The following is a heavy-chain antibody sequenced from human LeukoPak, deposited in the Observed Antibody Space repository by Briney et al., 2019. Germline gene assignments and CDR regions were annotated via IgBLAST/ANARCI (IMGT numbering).Heavy chain of an antibody. D-gene: IGHD3-3*01. J-gene: IGHJ4*02. V-gene: IGHV4-34*01. CDR2: INHSGST. CDR3: ARDLDFWSGYYTAERAFDY. CDR1: GGSFSGYY. Sequence: SETLSLTCAVYGGSFSGYYWSWIRQPPGKGLEWLGEINHSGSTNYNPSLKSRVTISVDTSKNQFSLKLSSVTAADTAVYYCARDLDFWSGYYTAERAFDYWGQGTLVTVSP.